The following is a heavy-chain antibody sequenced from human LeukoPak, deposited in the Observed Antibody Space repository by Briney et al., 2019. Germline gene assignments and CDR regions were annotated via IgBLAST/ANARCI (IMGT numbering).Heavy chain of an antibody. CDR2: IKQDGSVK. CDR3: ARAGAATSTRGAFDI. J-gene: IGHJ3*02. V-gene: IGHV3-7*01. CDR1: GFTFSNFW. D-gene: IGHD1-26*01. Sequence: PGGSLRLSCAASGFTFSNFWMNWVRQAPGKGLEWVANIKQDGSVKHYVDSVKGRFTISRDNAKNSLYLQMNSLRAEDTAVYYCARAGAATSTRGAFDIWGQGTMVTVSS.